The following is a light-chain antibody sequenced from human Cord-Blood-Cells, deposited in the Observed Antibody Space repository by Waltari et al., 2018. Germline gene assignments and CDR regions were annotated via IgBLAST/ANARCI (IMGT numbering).Light chain of an antibody. J-gene: IGKJ2*02. CDR1: QSISSY. V-gene: IGKV1-39*01. Sequence: DIPMTQSPSSLSASVGDRVHIPCRASQSISSYLNWYQQKPGKAPKLLIYAASSLQSGVPSRFSGSGSGTDFTLTISSLQPEDFATYYCQQRYSTLWGTFGQGTKLEIK. CDR3: QQRYSTLWGT. CDR2: AAS.